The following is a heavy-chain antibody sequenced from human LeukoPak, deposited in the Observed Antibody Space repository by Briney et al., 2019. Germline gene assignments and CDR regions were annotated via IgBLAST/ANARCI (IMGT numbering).Heavy chain of an antibody. CDR2: NNHIGTT. Sequence: SITGTVSGGSIYTYYWSWIRQPPGKGLEWIGYNNHIGTTNYNPSLKSRVIISLDTSKNEFSLNLTSVTAADTAIYYCAISEGSDAGFAYWGQGTLVTVSS. CDR3: AISEGSDAGFAY. CDR1: GGSIYTYY. V-gene: IGHV4-59*01. J-gene: IGHJ4*02. D-gene: IGHD3-16*01.